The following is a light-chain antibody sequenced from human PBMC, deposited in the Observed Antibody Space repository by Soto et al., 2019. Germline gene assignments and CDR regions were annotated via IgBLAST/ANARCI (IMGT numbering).Light chain of an antibody. CDR3: SSYTSSSTYYV. CDR2: DVS. V-gene: IGLV2-14*03. Sequence: QSALTQPASVSGSPGQSITISCTGTRSDVGAYNYVSWYQHHPGKAPKLMIYDVSNRPSGVSNRFSGSKSGNTASLTISGLQAEDEADYYCSSYTSSSTYYVFGTGTQLTVL. CDR1: RSDVGAYNY. J-gene: IGLJ1*01.